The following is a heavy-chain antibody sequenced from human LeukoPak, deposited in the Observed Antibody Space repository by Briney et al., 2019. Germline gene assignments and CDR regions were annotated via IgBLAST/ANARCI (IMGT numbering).Heavy chain of an antibody. CDR1: GGSISSYY. Sequence: PSETLSLTCTVSGGSISSYYWSWIRQPPGKGLEWIGYIYYSGSTNYNPSLKSRVTISVDTSKNQFSLKLSSVTAADTAVYYCARQSAPSYCGGDCYSWYFDLWGRGTLVTVSS. J-gene: IGHJ2*01. D-gene: IGHD2-21*02. CDR3: ARQSAPSYCGGDCYSWYFDL. V-gene: IGHV4-59*08. CDR2: IYYSGST.